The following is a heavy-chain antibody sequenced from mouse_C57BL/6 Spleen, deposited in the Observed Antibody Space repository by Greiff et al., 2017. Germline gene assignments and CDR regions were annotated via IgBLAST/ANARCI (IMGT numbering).Heavy chain of an antibody. Sequence: VQLKQSGAELVTPGASVKLSCTASGFNIKDDYMHWVKQRPEQGLEWIGWIDPENGDTEYASKFQGKATITADTSSNTAYLQLSSLTSEDTAVYYCTPLGRRDYWGQGTTLTVSS. V-gene: IGHV14-4*01. CDR1: GFNIKDDY. J-gene: IGHJ2*01. CDR3: TPLGRRDY. CDR2: IDPENGDT. D-gene: IGHD6-1*01.